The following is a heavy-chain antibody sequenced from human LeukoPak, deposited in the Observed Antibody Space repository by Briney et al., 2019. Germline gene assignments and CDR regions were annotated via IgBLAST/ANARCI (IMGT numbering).Heavy chain of an antibody. CDR3: ASSRDYDSSGPEAFDI. Sequence: GGSLRLSCAASGFTFSSYSMNWVRQAPGKGLEWVSSISSSSSYIYYADSVKGRFTISRDNAKNSLYLQMNSLRAEDTAVYYCASSRDYDSSGPEAFDIWGQGTMVTVSS. J-gene: IGHJ3*02. CDR2: ISSSSSYI. D-gene: IGHD3-22*01. V-gene: IGHV3-21*01. CDR1: GFTFSSYS.